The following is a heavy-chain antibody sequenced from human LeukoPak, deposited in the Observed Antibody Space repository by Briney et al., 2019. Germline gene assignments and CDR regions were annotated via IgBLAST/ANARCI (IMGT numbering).Heavy chain of an antibody. V-gene: IGHV3-23*01. J-gene: IGHJ4*02. CDR2: LSGSGGST. Sequence: PGGSLRLSCATSGFTFGSYAMSWVRQAPGKGLEWVSALSGSGGSTYYADSVRGRFTISRDNSKNTLFLQMNSLKAEDTAVYYCAKGNDPHWGSFDYWGQGTLVTVSS. CDR3: AKGNDPHWGSFDY. D-gene: IGHD3-16*01. CDR1: GFTFGSYA.